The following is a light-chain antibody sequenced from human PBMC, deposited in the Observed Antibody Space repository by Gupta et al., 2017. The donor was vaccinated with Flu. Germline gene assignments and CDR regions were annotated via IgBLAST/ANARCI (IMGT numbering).Light chain of an antibody. J-gene: IGLJ2*01. V-gene: IGLV2-23*01. CDR3: CAYAGSSSLV. CDR2: EGS. CDR1: SSDVGSSNL. Sequence: QSALTQPASVSGSPGPSLTISCTGTSSDVGSSNLVSWYQQHTGKATKLMIYEGSKRTTGVANSFSGSKAGNTASLTISERQAEDEAEYYCCAYAGSSSLVFGGGTKLTVL.